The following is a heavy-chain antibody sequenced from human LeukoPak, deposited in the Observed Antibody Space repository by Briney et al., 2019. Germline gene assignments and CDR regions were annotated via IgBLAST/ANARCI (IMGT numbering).Heavy chain of an antibody. V-gene: IGHV3-23*01. J-gene: IGHJ4*02. CDR2: ISGSGGST. Sequence: PGGSLRLSCAASGFTFGSYAMYWVRQAPGKGLEWVSGISGSGGSTFYADSVEGRFTISRDNSENTVYLQMTSLRADDTAVYYCAKTTAGYSSGRYPGWPVDYWGQGALVTVSS. CDR1: GFTFGSYA. D-gene: IGHD6-19*01. CDR3: AKTTAGYSSGRYPGWPVDY.